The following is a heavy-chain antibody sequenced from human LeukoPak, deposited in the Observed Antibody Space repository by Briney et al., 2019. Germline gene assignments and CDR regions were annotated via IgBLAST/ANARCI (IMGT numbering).Heavy chain of an antibody. CDR3: ARSSGSRYYIDY. J-gene: IGHJ4*02. D-gene: IGHD1-26*01. CDR2: IHYTGSN. Sequence: SETLSLTCTVSSGSISTYYWTWIRQPPGKRLEWIGFIHYTGSNNYNPSLKSRVTIPVDTSKNQFSLKLNSVTAADTAVYYCARSSGSRYYIDYWGQGTLVTVSS. CDR1: SGSISTYY. V-gene: IGHV4-59*01.